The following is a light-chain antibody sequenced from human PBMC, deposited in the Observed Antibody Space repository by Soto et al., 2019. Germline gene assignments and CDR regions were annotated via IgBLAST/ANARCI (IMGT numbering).Light chain of an antibody. Sequence: QSGLTQPPSASGSPGQSLTISCTGTSSDVGGYNYVSWYQQHPGKAPKLMIYEVSERPSGVPDRFSGSKSGNTASLTVSGLQADDEADYYCSSYAGGNNLLFGGGTKLTVL. V-gene: IGLV2-8*01. CDR3: SSYAGGNNLL. CDR1: SSDVGGYNY. J-gene: IGLJ2*01. CDR2: EVS.